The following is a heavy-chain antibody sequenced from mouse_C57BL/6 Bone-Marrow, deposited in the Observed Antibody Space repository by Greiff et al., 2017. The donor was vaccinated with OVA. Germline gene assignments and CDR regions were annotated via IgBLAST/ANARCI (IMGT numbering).Heavy chain of an antibody. D-gene: IGHD3-3*01. V-gene: IGHV1-50*01. J-gene: IGHJ2*01. Sequence: VQLQQPGAELVKPGASVKLSCKASGYTFTSYWMQWVKQRPGQGLEWIGEIDPSDSYTNYNQKFKGKATLTVDTSSSTAYMQLSSLTSEDSAVYYCARRRGLDLYYFDYWGQGTTLTVSS. CDR2: IDPSDSYT. CDR3: ARRRGLDLYYFDY. CDR1: GYTFTSYW.